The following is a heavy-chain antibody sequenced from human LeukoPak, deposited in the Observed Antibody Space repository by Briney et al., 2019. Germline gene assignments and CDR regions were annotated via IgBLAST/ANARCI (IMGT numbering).Heavy chain of an antibody. V-gene: IGHV5-51*01. CDR1: GYSFTSYW. CDR2: IYPVDSDT. D-gene: IGHD5-24*01. CDR3: ARREDGYNIFDY. Sequence: GESLKISCQRSGYSFTSYWIGWVRQLPGKGLKWMGIIYPVDSDTRYNPSFQGQVTITTDKSISTAYLQWSSLKAWDTAMYYYARREDGYNIFDYWGKGTLVTVSS. J-gene: IGHJ4*02.